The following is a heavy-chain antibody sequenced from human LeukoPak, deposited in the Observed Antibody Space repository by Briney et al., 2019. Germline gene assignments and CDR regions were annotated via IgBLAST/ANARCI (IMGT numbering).Heavy chain of an antibody. V-gene: IGHV3-7*01. J-gene: IGHJ4*02. Sequence: GGSLRLSCAASGFTFSNYWMNWVRQAPGKGLEWLANINQDGSDKYSVDSVKGRFTISRDNARNSLFLQMNNLRAGDTGVYYCARGTGRYPDYWGRGTLVTVSS. CDR1: GFTFSNYW. D-gene: IGHD1-1*01. CDR2: INQDGSDK. CDR3: ARGTGRYPDY.